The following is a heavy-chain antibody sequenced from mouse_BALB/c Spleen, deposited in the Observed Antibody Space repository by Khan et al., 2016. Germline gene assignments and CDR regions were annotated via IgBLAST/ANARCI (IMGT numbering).Heavy chain of an antibody. V-gene: IGHV1S29*02. CDR1: GYTFTDNN. CDR2: IYPYNGGT. J-gene: IGHJ3*01. D-gene: IGHD2-4*01. Sequence: VQLKESGPELVKPGASVKISCKASGYTFTDNNIHWLKQSHGKSLEWIGYIYPYNGGTGYNQKFKNRATLTVDDSSNTVYMDLRSLTSEDSAVYYCANDYAWFAYWGQGTLVTVSA. CDR3: ANDYAWFAY.